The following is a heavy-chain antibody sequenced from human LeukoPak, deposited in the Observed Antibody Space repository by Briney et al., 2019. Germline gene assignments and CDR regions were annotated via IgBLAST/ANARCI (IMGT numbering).Heavy chain of an antibody. V-gene: IGHV3-30*18. CDR2: ISYDGSNK. D-gene: IGHD5-18*01. J-gene: IGHJ4*02. CDR1: GFSFRSYG. CDR3: AKDKLQLRILDYFDY. Sequence: GGPLRLSCAASGFSFRSYGMHWVRQTPGKGLEWVGVISYDGSNKYYADSLKGRFTISRDNSKNTLYLQMNSLRPEDTAVYYCAKDKLQLRILDYFDYWGQGTLVTVSS.